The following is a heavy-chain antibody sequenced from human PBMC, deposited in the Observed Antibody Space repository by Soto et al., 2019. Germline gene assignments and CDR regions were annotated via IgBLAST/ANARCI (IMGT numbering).Heavy chain of an antibody. J-gene: IGHJ3*02. Sequence: ASVKVSCKASGGTFSSYTISWVRQAPGQGLEWMGRIIPILGIANYAQKFQGRVTITADKSTSTAYMELSSLRSEGTAVYYCASGGSGSYSGGAFDIWGQGTMVTVSS. CDR3: ASGGSGSYSGGAFDI. CDR2: IIPILGIA. D-gene: IGHD3-10*01. V-gene: IGHV1-69*02. CDR1: GGTFSSYT.